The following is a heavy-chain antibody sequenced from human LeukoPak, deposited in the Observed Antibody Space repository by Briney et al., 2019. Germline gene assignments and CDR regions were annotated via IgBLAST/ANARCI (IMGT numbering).Heavy chain of an antibody. V-gene: IGHV4-38-2*02. CDR1: GYSISSGFY. CDR3: ARKGDYDFWSGYSI. D-gene: IGHD3-3*01. CDR2: IYHSGSS. Sequence: PSETLSLTCTVSGYSISSGFYWAWIRQPPGKGLEWIGSIYHSGSSYYNPSLKSRVTISVDTSKNQFSLKLSSVTAADTAVYYCARKGDYDFWSGYSIWGQGTLVTVSS. J-gene: IGHJ4*02.